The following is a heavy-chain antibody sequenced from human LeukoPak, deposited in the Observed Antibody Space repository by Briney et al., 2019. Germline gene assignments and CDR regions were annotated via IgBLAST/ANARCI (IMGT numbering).Heavy chain of an antibody. CDR1: GFTFSSYG. V-gene: IGHV3-33*01. CDR2: IWYDGSNK. CDR3: ARDYILDYYDSSGYYPYYYGMDV. J-gene: IGHJ6*02. D-gene: IGHD3-22*01. Sequence: PGGSLRLSCAASGFTFSSYGMHWVRQAPGKGLEWVAVIWYDGSNKYYADSVKGRFTISRDNSKNTLYLQMNSLRAEDTAAYYCARDYILDYYDSSGYYPYYYGMDVWGQGTTVTVS.